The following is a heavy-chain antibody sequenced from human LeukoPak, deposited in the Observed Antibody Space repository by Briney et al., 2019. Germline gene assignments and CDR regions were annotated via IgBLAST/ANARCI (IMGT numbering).Heavy chain of an antibody. D-gene: IGHD6-19*01. CDR1: GFTFSKYA. CDR2: ISGSGGST. Sequence: GGSLRLSCAASGFTFSKYAMSWVRQAPGKGLEWVSAISGSGGSTYYADSVKGRFTIYRDNSKHTLYLQMNSLRAEDTAVYYCAKREYSSASKYFQHWGQGTLVTVSS. CDR3: AKREYSSASKYFQH. V-gene: IGHV3-23*01. J-gene: IGHJ1*01.